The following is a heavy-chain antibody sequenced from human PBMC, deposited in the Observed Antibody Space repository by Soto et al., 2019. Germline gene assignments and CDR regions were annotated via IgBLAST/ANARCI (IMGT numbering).Heavy chain of an antibody. CDR2: MNPNSGNT. CDR3: GGGGGYYGSSGQYHFLRTDS. Sequence: QVQLVQSGAEVKKPGASVKVSCEASGYAFTSYDINWVRQAPGQGLEWMGWMNPNSGNTGYAQKFQGRVTITRLTSITTAYMGVSSLTSEDTAVYYCGGGGGYYGSSGQYHFLRTDSWGQGTLVTVSS. J-gene: IGHJ4*02. CDR1: GYAFTSYD. D-gene: IGHD3-22*01. V-gene: IGHV1-8*01.